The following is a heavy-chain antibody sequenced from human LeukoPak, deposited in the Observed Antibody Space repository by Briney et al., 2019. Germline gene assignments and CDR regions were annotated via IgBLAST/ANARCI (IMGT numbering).Heavy chain of an antibody. J-gene: IGHJ4*02. Sequence: GESLKISCKGSGYTFTSYDINWVRQATGQGLEWMGWMNPNSGNTGYAQKFQGRVTMTRNTSISTAYMELSSLRSEDTAVYYCARESITGTTLDYWGQGTLVTVSS. CDR3: ARESITGTTLDY. CDR2: MNPNSGNT. D-gene: IGHD1-20*01. CDR1: GYTFTSYD. V-gene: IGHV1-8*01.